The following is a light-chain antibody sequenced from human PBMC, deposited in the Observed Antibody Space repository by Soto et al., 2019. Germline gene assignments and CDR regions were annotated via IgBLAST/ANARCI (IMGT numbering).Light chain of an antibody. CDR2: SNY. Sequence: QSVLTQPPSASGTPGQRVTISCSGSSSNIESNTVTWYQQLPGTAPKLVIYSNYDRPSGVPDRFSGSTSGTSASLVIRGLQSEDEADYYCAAWDDSLNGYVLFGGGTKLTVL. V-gene: IGLV1-44*01. J-gene: IGLJ2*01. CDR3: AAWDDSLNGYVL. CDR1: SSNIESNT.